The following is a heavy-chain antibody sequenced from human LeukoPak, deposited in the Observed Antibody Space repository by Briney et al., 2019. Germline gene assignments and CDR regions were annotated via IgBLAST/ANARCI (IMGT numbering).Heavy chain of an antibody. V-gene: IGHV4-31*03. CDR3: ARFSGYDSYLGYYGMDV. CDR1: GGSISSGGYY. CDR2: IYYSGST. Sequence: SETLSLTCTVSGGSISSGGYYWSWIRQHPGKGLEWIGYIYYSGSTYYNPSLKSRVTISVDTSKNQFSLKLSSVTAADTAVYYCARFSGYDSYLGYYGMDVWGQGTTVTVSS. D-gene: IGHD5-12*01. J-gene: IGHJ6*02.